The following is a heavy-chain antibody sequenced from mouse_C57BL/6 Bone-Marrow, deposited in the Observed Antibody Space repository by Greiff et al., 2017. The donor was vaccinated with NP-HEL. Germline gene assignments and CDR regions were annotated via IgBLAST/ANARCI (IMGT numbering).Heavy chain of an antibody. Sequence: VQLQQSGPELVKPGASVKISCKASGYTFTDYYMNWVKQSHGKSLEWIGDINPNNGGTSYNQKFKGKATLTVDKSSSTAYMELRSLTSEDSAVYYCARGAGGKEGTYWGQGTLVTVSA. V-gene: IGHV1-26*01. CDR3: ARGAGGKEGTY. CDR1: GYTFTDYY. CDR2: INPNNGGT. D-gene: IGHD3-3*01. J-gene: IGHJ3*01.